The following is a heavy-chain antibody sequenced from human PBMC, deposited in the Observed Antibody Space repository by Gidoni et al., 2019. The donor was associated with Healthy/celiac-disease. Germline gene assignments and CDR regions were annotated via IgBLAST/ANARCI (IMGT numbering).Heavy chain of an antibody. V-gene: IGHV4-39*01. Sequence: QLQLQESGPGLVKPSETLSLTCTVSGGSISSSSYYWGWIRQPPGKGLEWIGSIYYSGSTYYNPSLKSRVTISVDTSKNQFSLKLSSVTAADTAVYYCARPVGYFSLSGAFDIWGQGTMVTVSS. CDR2: IYYSGST. J-gene: IGHJ3*02. D-gene: IGHD6-25*01. CDR1: GGSISSSSYY. CDR3: ARPVGYFSLSGAFDI.